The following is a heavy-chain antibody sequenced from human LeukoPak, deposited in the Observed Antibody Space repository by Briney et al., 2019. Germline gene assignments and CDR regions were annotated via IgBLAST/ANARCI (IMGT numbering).Heavy chain of an antibody. Sequence: RPGRSLRLSCTASGFTFGDYAMSWVRQAPGKGLEWVGFIRSKAYGGTTQYAASVTGRFTISRDDSKTTDYLQMSSLKTEDTAVYYCSRVDTSMTDYYYYGLDVWGQGTTVTVSS. D-gene: IGHD5-18*01. CDR1: GFTFGDYA. CDR2: IRSKAYGGTT. V-gene: IGHV3-49*04. CDR3: SRVDTSMTDYYYYGLDV. J-gene: IGHJ6*02.